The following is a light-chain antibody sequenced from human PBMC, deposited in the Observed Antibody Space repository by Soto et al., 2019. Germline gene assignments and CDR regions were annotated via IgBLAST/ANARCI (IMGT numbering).Light chain of an antibody. J-gene: IGKJ1*01. CDR3: LQDINYPWT. V-gene: IGKV1-6*01. CDR2: RAS. CDR1: QSMSSY. Sequence: IHMTQSPSTLSASEGERVTITCRASQSMSSYLNWYQQTPGQPPKLLSYRASNLQSGIPPRFNGSGSGTDFPTAISSLQPEDAATYSCLQDINYPWTLGQGTKVDIK.